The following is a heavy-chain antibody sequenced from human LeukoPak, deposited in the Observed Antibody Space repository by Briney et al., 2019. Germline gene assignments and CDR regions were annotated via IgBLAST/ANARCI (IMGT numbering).Heavy chain of an antibody. D-gene: IGHD4-17*01. V-gene: IGHV3-33*05. Sequence: GGSLRLSCVVPGFTFSNYGIHWVRQAPGKGLEGVAFISDDGRNKNYGDSVKGRFTISRDTSKKTLSLQMNSLRAEDTAVYYCAKVRWYFDLWGRGTLVTVSS. CDR1: GFTFSNYG. CDR3: AKVRWYFDL. J-gene: IGHJ2*01. CDR2: ISDDGRNK.